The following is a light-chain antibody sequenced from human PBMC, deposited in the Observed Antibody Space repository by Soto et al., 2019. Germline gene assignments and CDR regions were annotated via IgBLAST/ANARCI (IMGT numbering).Light chain of an antibody. J-gene: IGKJ3*01. CDR3: QQSYSTPFT. Sequence: DIEMTQSPSSVSASVGDRVTITCRASGDISTYLSWYQQKPGKVPHLLISSATSLQTGVPPRFSGSGSGTDFTLTITNLQPEDFATYYCQQSYSTPFTFGPGTKVDIK. CDR2: SAT. V-gene: IGKV1-12*01. CDR1: GDISTY.